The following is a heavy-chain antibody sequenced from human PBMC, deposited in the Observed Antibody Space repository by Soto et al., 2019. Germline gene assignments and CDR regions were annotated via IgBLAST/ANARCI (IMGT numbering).Heavy chain of an antibody. J-gene: IGHJ4*02. CDR3: ARLDSSGYYLDY. V-gene: IGHV4-61*08. D-gene: IGHD3-22*01. CDR1: GGSISSGGYY. Sequence: PSETLSLTCTVSGGSISSGGYYWSWIRQPPGTGLEWIGHIYYSGSTNYNPSLKSRVTISVDTSKNQFSLKLSSVTAADTAVYYCARLDSSGYYLDYWGQGTLVTVSS. CDR2: IYYSGST.